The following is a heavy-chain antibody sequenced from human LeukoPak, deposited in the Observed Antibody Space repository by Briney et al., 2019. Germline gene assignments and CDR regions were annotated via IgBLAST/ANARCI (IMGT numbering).Heavy chain of an antibody. V-gene: IGHV1-2*02. CDR2: INPNSGGT. J-gene: IGHJ1*01. CDR1: GYTFTGYY. Sequence: ASVKVSRKSSGYTFTGYYMHWVRQAPGQGLEWMGWINPNSGGTNYAQKFQGRVTMTRDTSISTAYMELSRLRSDDTAVYYCASEFGYCSGGSCYSDPTEYFQHWGQGTLVTVSS. D-gene: IGHD2-15*01. CDR3: ASEFGYCSGGSCYSDPTEYFQH.